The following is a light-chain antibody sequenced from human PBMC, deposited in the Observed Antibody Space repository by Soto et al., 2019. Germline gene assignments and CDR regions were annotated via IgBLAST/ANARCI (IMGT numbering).Light chain of an antibody. V-gene: IGKV4-1*01. J-gene: IGKJ1*01. CDR3: QQYFATPRT. CDR2: WAS. Sequence: DIVMTQSPDSLAVSLGERATINCNASQSVFYTSVNKHYLAWYQHKEGQPPKLLIYWASTRESGVPDRFSGSGSGTDFTLTIRNLQPEDVAVYFCQQYFATPRTFGQGTKVQLK. CDR1: QSVFYTSVNKHY.